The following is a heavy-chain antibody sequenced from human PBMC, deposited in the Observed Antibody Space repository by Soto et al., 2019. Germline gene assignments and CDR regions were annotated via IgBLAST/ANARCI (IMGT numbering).Heavy chain of an antibody. V-gene: IGHV1-69*01. CDR3: ARGGSGDVGFNEF. J-gene: IGHJ4*02. D-gene: IGHD2-15*01. CDR2: IIPIFGTA. Sequence: QEQLVQSGAEVKKTGSSVKVSCKASGGIFSSYAISWVRQAPGQGLGWMGGIIPIFGTANYAQKFQGRVTITANESTNTAYMDLSSLKSEDTAIYYCARGGSGDVGFNEFWGQGTLVTVSS. CDR1: GGIFSSYA.